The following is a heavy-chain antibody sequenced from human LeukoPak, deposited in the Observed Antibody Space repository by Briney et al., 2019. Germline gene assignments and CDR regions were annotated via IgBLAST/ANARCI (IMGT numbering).Heavy chain of an antibody. CDR2: IYYSGST. Sequence: SETLSLTCTVSGGSISNHFWSWIRQPPGKGLEWIGYIYYSGSTNYNPSLKSRVSISVDTSKNQFSLKLTSVTTADTAVYYCTRGTAVYGGNSPYYFDYWGQGTLVTVSS. D-gene: IGHD4-23*01. CDR1: GGSISNHF. CDR3: TRGTAVYGGNSPYYFDY. J-gene: IGHJ4*02. V-gene: IGHV4-59*11.